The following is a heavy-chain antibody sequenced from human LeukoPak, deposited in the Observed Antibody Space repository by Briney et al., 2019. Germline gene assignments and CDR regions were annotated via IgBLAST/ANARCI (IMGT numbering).Heavy chain of an antibody. Sequence: PGGSLRLSCAASGFTFSSCAMHWVRQAPGKGLEWVAVISYDGSNKYYADSVKGRFTISRDNSKNTLYLQMNSLRAEDTAVYYCARAGYDFWSGHAYFDYWGQGTLVTVSS. CDR3: ARAGYDFWSGHAYFDY. J-gene: IGHJ4*02. V-gene: IGHV3-30-3*01. D-gene: IGHD3-3*01. CDR2: ISYDGSNK. CDR1: GFTFSSCA.